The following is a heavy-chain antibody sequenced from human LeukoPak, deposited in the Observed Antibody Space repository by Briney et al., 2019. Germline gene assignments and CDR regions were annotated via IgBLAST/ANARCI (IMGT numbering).Heavy chain of an antibody. V-gene: IGHV3-7*01. CDR3: AVERRFKIFDY. J-gene: IGHJ4*02. CDR2: IKPDGSED. Sequence: GGSLRLSCATSGLAFSNFWMYWVRQAPGKGLEWVASIKPDGSEDFYADSVKGRFNISRDNAKNSLFLHMTNVKAEDTAVYYCAVERRFKIFDYWGQGTLVTVSS. CDR1: GLAFSNFW. D-gene: IGHD1-1*01.